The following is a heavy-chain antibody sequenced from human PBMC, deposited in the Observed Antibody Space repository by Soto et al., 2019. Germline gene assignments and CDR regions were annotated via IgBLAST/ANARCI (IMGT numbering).Heavy chain of an antibody. J-gene: IGHJ6*02. CDR1: GYTFTYYH. CDR3: ARVVDPSNFNYYYGMDV. Sequence: ASVKVSCKASGYTFTYYHVHWVGQVPGQGLEWMVIINPNGGDTRYAEKFQGRVTMTRDTSTSTVYMELRSLRSDDTAVYYCARVVDPSNFNYYYGMDVWGQGTTVSVSS. D-gene: IGHD4-4*01. V-gene: IGHV1-46*01. CDR2: INPNGGDT.